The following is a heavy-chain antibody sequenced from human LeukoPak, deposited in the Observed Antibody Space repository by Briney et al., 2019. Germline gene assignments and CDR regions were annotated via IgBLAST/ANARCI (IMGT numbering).Heavy chain of an antibody. CDR2: IRYDGRNK. V-gene: IGHV3-30*02. J-gene: IGHJ3*02. D-gene: IGHD3-10*01. CDR3: ASFPPYMVRTDAFDI. Sequence: SGGALRLSCAASGFTFNRRGMHWVRQAPGKGPEWVAFIRYDGRNKYYADSVKSRFTNSRDNAKNSLYLQMNSLRAEDTAVYYCASFPPYMVRTDAFDIWGQGTMVTVSS. CDR1: GFTFNRRG.